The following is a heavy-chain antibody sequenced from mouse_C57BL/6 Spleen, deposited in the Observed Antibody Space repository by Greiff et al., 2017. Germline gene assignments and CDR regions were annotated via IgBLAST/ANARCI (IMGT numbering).Heavy chain of an antibody. CDR3: ARSPRGYDRGFAY. CDR1: GYAFSSYW. Sequence: QVQLQQSGAELVKPGASVKISCKASGYAFSSYWMNWVKQRPGKGLEWIGQIYPGDGDTNYNGKFKGKATLTADKSSSTAYMQLSSLTSEDSAVYFCARSPRGYDRGFAYWGQGTLVTVSA. D-gene: IGHD2-12*01. CDR2: IYPGDGDT. V-gene: IGHV1-80*01. J-gene: IGHJ3*01.